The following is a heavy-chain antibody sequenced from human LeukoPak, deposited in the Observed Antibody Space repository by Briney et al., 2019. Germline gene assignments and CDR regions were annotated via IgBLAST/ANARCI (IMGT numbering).Heavy chain of an antibody. CDR2: MNPNSGNT. CDR1: GYTFTSYD. J-gene: IGHJ5*02. V-gene: IGHV1-8*03. CDR3: ARGGYCSGGSCYGYNWFDP. D-gene: IGHD2-15*01. Sequence: ASVKVSCKASGYTFTSYDINWVRQAPGQGLEWMGWMNPNSGNTGYAQKFQGRVTITRNTSISTAYMELSSLRSEDTAVYYCARGGYCSGGSCYGYNWFDPWGQGTLVTVSS.